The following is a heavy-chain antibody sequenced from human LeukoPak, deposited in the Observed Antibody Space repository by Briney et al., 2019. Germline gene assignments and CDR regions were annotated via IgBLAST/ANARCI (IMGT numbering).Heavy chain of an antibody. V-gene: IGHV3-7*03. J-gene: IGHJ2*01. CDR2: IKQDGSEK. CDR1: GFTFSNYG. Sequence: AGGSLRLSCAASGFTFSNYGMSWVRQAPGKGLEWVASIKQDGSEKFYVDSVKGRFTISRDNAKNSLYLQMNSLRAEDTAIYYCAKDRTVGASYWYFDLWGRGTLVTVSS. CDR3: AKDRTVGASYWYFDL. D-gene: IGHD1-26*01.